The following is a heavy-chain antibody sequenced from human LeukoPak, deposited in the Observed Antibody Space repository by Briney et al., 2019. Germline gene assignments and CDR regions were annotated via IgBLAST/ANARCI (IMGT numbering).Heavy chain of an antibody. CDR2: IDHSGRT. D-gene: IGHD1-26*01. J-gene: IGHJ1*01. V-gene: IGHV4-38-2*01. CDR1: GDSISMGYY. Sequence: SETLSLTCAVSGDSISMGYYWGCLQQPPGKRQEWIGIIDHSGRTYHNPSLKSRVTMSITTSKNQFSLQLNSAAAADTAVYYCASQYGGSYYAYFHHWGQGTLVTVSS. CDR3: ASQYGGSYYAYFHH.